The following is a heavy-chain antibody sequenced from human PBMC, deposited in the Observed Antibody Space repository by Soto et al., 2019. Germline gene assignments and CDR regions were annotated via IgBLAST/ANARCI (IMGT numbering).Heavy chain of an antibody. CDR1: GGSISSGGYY. Sequence: SETLSLTCTVSGGSISSGGYYWSWIRQPPGKGLEWIGYIFNSGSTYYNPSLKSRVTISVDTSKNQFSLKLRSVTAADTAVYFCASHTAVAGHFDYWGQGTLVTVSS. D-gene: IGHD6-19*01. CDR3: ASHTAVAGHFDY. V-gene: IGHV4-30-4*01. CDR2: IFNSGST. J-gene: IGHJ4*02.